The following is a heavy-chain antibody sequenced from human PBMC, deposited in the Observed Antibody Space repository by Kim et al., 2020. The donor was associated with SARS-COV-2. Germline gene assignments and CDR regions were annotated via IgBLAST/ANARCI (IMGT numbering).Heavy chain of an antibody. V-gene: IGHV5-51*01. D-gene: IGHD3-3*01. Sequence: GESLKISCQGPGHTFANYCIAWVRQTPGQGLDWMGVIFPYDSDTRYNPSFQGQVTISADRSVNSAYLQCSGLKASDTAIYYCAAAVSGREFDFWGQGTLVTVSS. CDR2: IFPYDSDT. J-gene: IGHJ4*02. CDR3: AAAVSGREFDF. CDR1: GHTFANYC.